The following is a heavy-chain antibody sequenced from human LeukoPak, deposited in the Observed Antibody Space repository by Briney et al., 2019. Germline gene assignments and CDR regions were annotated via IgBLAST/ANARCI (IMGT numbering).Heavy chain of an antibody. V-gene: IGHV4-61*02. CDR1: GGSISSGSYY. Sequence: TLSLTCTVSGGSISSGSYYWSWIRQPAGKGLEWIGRIYTSGSTNYNPSLKSRVTISVDTSKNQFSLKLSSVTAADTAVYYCARNRDYDSSGPLDYWGQGTLVTVSS. J-gene: IGHJ4*02. CDR2: IYTSGST. CDR3: ARNRDYDSSGPLDY. D-gene: IGHD3-22*01.